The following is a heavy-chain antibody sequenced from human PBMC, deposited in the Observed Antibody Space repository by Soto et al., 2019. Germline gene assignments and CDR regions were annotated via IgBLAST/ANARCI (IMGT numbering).Heavy chain of an antibody. CDR3: AREGSLTGTTDPLDY. Sequence: ASVKVSCKASGYTFTSYAMHWVRQAPGQRLEWMGWINAGNGNTKYSQKFQGRVAITRDTSASTAYMELSSLRSEDTAVYYCAREGSLTGTTDPLDYWGQGTLVTVSS. CDR2: INAGNGNT. D-gene: IGHD1-7*01. V-gene: IGHV1-3*01. CDR1: GYTFTSYA. J-gene: IGHJ4*02.